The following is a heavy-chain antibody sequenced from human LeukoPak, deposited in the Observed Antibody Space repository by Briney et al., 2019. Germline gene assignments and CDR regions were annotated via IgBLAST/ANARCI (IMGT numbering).Heavy chain of an antibody. CDR3: ARAPYSSSIDY. J-gene: IGHJ4*02. CDR1: GGSFSGYY. D-gene: IGHD6-13*01. Sequence: SETLSLTCAVYGGSFSGYYRSWIRQPPGKGLEWIGEINHSGSTNYNPSLKSRVTISVDTSKNQFSLKLSSVTAADTAVYYCARAPYSSSIDYWGQGTLITVSS. CDR2: INHSGST. V-gene: IGHV4-34*01.